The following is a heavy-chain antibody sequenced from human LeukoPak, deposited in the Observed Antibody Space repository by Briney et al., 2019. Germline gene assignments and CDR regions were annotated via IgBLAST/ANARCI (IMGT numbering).Heavy chain of an antibody. CDR1: GFTFSLYG. Sequence: GGSLRLSCAASGFTFSLYGMHWVRQAPGKGLEWVALISNDGSKTYYADSVKGRFTISRDNSKNTVYLQVSSLRADDTAVYYFAKDSRGANFFGDFDYWGQGTLVTVSS. D-gene: IGHD3-10*01. V-gene: IGHV3-33*06. CDR2: ISNDGSKT. J-gene: IGHJ4*02. CDR3: AKDSRGANFFGDFDY.